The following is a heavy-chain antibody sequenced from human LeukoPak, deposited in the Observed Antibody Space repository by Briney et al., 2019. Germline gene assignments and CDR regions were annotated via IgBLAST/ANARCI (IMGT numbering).Heavy chain of an antibody. CDR1: GYSFTSYW. Sequence: GESLKISCKGSGYSFTSYWIGWVRQMPGKGLEWMGIIYPGDSDTRYSPSFQGQVTISADKSISTAYLQWSSLKAPDTAMYYCARLGCSSTSCYHYFDYWGQGTLVTVSS. J-gene: IGHJ4*02. CDR3: ARLGCSSTSCYHYFDY. V-gene: IGHV5-51*01. CDR2: IYPGDSDT. D-gene: IGHD2-2*01.